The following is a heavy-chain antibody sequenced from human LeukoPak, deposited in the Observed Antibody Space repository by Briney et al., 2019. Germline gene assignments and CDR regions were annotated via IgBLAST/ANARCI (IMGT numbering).Heavy chain of an antibody. CDR1: GGTFSSYA. V-gene: IGHV1-69*04. D-gene: IGHD4-4*01. CDR3: ARSLGNDYKGY. J-gene: IGHJ4*02. Sequence: GASVKVSCTASGGTFSSYAISWVRQAPGQGLEWMGRIIPILGIANYAQKFQGRVTITADKSTSTAYMELSSLRSEDTAVYYCARSLGNDYKGYWGQGTLVTVSS. CDR2: IIPILGIA.